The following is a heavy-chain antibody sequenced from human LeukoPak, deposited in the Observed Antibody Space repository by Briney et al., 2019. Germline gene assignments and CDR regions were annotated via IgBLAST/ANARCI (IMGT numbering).Heavy chain of an antibody. CDR1: GYSFTTYW. J-gene: IGHJ4*02. CDR3: ARRVSSWEYFDY. D-gene: IGHD6-13*01. V-gene: IGHV5-51*01. CDR2: IYPGDSDT. Sequence: GESLKISCKGSGYSFTTYWIGWVRQMPGKGLEWMGIIYPGDSDTRYSPSFQGQVTISADKSINTAYLQWSSLKASDTALYFCARRVSSWEYFDYWGRGALVTVSS.